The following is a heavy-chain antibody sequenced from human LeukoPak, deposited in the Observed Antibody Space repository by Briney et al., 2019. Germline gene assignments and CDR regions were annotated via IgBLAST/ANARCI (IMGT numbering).Heavy chain of an antibody. V-gene: IGHV4-59*01. Sequence: SETLSLTCTVSGGSISRYYWSWIRQPPGKGLEWIGYISYTGSTTYNSSLKSRVTISLVTSQNQFSLKLTSVTPADTAVYYCARTAKYYYGSETYYFFDYWGQGTLVTVSS. CDR2: ISYTGST. CDR1: GGSISRYY. D-gene: IGHD3-10*01. J-gene: IGHJ4*02. CDR3: ARTAKYYYGSETYYFFDY.